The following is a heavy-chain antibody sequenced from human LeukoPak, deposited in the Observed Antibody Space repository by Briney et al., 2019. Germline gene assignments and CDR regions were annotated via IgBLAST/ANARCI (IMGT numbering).Heavy chain of an antibody. Sequence: GGSLRLSCAASGFPFSTYTMHWVRQAPGKGLEWVSLISYDGSYKSYADPLKGRFTISRDNSKNTLYLQMNSLRAEDTAVFYCARDSRVASIYWGLGTLVTVSS. J-gene: IGHJ4*02. D-gene: IGHD2-2*01. V-gene: IGHV3-30*04. CDR2: ISYDGSYK. CDR1: GFPFSTYT. CDR3: ARDSRVASIY.